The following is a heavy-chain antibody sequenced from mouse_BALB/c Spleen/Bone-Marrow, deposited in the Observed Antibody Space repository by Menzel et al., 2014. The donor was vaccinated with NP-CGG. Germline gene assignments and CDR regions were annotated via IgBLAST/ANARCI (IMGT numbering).Heavy chain of an antibody. CDR1: GLTFTDSY. CDR3: ARFPMDY. J-gene: IGHJ4*01. Sequence: EVKLMESGGGLVQPGGSLRLSCTTSGLTFTDSYMSWVRQPPGRALEWLGFIRNKAYDYTTEYSASVKGRFTISRDSSQSILYLQMNTLRPEDSATYYCARFPMDYWGQGTSVTVSS. V-gene: IGHV7-3*02. CDR2: IRNKAYDYTT.